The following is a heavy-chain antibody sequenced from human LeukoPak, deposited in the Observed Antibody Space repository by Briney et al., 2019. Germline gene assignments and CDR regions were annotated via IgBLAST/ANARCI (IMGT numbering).Heavy chain of an antibody. CDR1: GFTFTSSA. CDR2: IVVGSGNT. CDR3: AADFWSGYYSFDY. J-gene: IGHJ4*02. V-gene: IGHV1-58*02. D-gene: IGHD3-3*01. Sequence: ASVKVSCKASGFTFTSSAMQWVRQARGQRLEWIGWIVVGSGNTNYAQKFQERVTITRDMSTSTAYMELSSLRSEDTAVYYCAADFWSGYYSFDYWGQGTLVTVSS.